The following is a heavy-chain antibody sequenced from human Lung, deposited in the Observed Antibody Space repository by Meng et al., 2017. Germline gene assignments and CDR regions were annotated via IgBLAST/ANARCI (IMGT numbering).Heavy chain of an antibody. J-gene: IGHJ4*02. CDR1: GFTFRSYW. CDR2: IRGDGGSI. CDR3: ARESGYFEY. Sequence: VQLLEAGGALIQPGGSLTISCAASGFTFRSYWMHWVRQAPGKGLVWVSRIRGDGGSIVYADSVKGRFTISRDNAKNTLFLQMNSLRAEDTAVYYCARESGYFEYWGQGILVTVSS. V-gene: IGHV3-74*03.